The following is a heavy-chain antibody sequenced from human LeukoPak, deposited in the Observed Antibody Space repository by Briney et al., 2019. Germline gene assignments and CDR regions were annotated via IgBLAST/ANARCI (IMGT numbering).Heavy chain of an antibody. CDR1: GGSISSSSYY. V-gene: IGHV4-39*01. D-gene: IGHD3-10*01. J-gene: IGHJ6*03. CDR2: IYYSGST. CDR3: ARKLADGSGRYYYYYMDV. Sequence: SETLSLTCTVSGGSISSSSYYWGWIRQPPGKGLEWIGSIYYSGSTYYNPSLKSRVTISVDTSKNQFSLKLSSVTAADTAVYYCARKLADGSGRYYYYYMDVWGKGTTVTVSS.